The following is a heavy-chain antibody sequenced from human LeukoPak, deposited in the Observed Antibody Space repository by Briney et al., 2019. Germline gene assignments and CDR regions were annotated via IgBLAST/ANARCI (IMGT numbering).Heavy chain of an antibody. CDR1: RFTFSSYS. CDR3: GRDLNWGAFDI. J-gene: IGHJ3*02. D-gene: IGHD7-27*01. Sequence: GGSLRLSCAASRFTFSSYSMNWVRQAPGKGLEWVSGIRANGETTYYADSVRGRFTISRDNSRSMVWLQMNSLTAEDTAMYYCGRDLNWGAFDIRGLGTLVTVSS. V-gene: IGHV3-23*01. CDR2: IRANGETT.